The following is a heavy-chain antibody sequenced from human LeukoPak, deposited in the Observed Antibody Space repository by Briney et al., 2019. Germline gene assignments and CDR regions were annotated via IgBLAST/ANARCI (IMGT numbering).Heavy chain of an antibody. V-gene: IGHV3-9*01. J-gene: IGHJ4*02. CDR2: ISWNSDTI. Sequence: GGSLRLSCAVSGFTFDDYAMHWVRQVPGKGLEWVSGISWNSDTIDLADSVKGRFTISRDNAKNSLYLQMNRLRAEDTALYYCATNGGGDSGYGNFDYWGQGTLVTVSS. CDR3: ATNGGGDSGYGNFDY. D-gene: IGHD5-12*01. CDR1: GFTFDDYA.